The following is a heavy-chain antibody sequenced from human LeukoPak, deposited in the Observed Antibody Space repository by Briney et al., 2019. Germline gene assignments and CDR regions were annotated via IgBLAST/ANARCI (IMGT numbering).Heavy chain of an antibody. D-gene: IGHD6-19*01. CDR2: MDNFGIK. V-gene: IGHV3-66*03. Sequence: GGSLRLSCAASDFSVNNNYVDWVRQAPGKGLEWVSSMDNFGIKTYAGSVQGRFTVSRENAKNSLYLQMNSLRAGDTAVYYCARVGLYSSGWEAFDYWGQGTLVTVSS. CDR1: DFSVNNNY. CDR3: ARVGLYSSGWEAFDY. J-gene: IGHJ4*02.